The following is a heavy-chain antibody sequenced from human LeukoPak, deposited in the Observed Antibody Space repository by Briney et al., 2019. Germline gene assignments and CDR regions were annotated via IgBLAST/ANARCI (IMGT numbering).Heavy chain of an antibody. D-gene: IGHD5-18*01. CDR3: AKDDPAMDLDY. CDR2: ISYDGSNK. V-gene: IGHV3-30*18. CDR1: GFTFSSYG. Sequence: GGSLRLSCAASGFTFSSYGMHWVRQAPGKGLEWVAVISYDGSNKYYADSVKGRFTISSDNSKNTLYLQMNSLRAEDTAVYYCAKDDPAMDLDYWGQGTLVTVSS. J-gene: IGHJ4*02.